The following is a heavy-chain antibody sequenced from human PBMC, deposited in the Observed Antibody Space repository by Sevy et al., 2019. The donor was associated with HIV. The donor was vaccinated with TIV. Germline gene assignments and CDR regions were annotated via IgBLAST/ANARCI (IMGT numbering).Heavy chain of an antibody. CDR2: ITSSASTT. J-gene: IGHJ4*02. D-gene: IGHD3-9*01. Sequence: GGSQRLSCAASGFLFGTHAMSWVRQAPGKGLEWVSGITSSASTTYYADSVKGRFTISRDNSKNTLYLQMNNLRAEDTAVYYCTKDAGWPLWGQGTLVTVSS. CDR3: TKDAGWPL. CDR1: GFLFGTHA. V-gene: IGHV3-23*01.